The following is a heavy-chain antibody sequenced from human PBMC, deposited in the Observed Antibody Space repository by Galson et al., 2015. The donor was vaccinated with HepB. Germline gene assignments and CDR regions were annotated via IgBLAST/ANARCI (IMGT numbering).Heavy chain of an antibody. CDR2: INSDGSST. CDR3: ARGFGYYYDSSGYAFDI. V-gene: IGHV3-74*01. J-gene: IGHJ3*02. CDR1: GFTFSSYW. Sequence: SLRLSCAASGFTFSSYWMHWVRQAPGKGLVWVSRINSDGSSTSYADSVKGRFTISRDNAKNTLYLQMNSLRAEDTAVYYCARGFGYYYDSSGYAFDIWGQGTMVTVSS. D-gene: IGHD3-22*01.